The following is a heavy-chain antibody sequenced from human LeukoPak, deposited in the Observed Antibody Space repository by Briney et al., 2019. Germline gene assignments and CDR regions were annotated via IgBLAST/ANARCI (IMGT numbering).Heavy chain of an antibody. CDR1: GFTFSSYA. CDR2: ISYDGSNK. J-gene: IGHJ3*02. Sequence: GGSLRLSCAASGFTFSSYAMHWVRQAPGKGLEWVAVISYDGSNKYYADSVKGRFTISRDNSKNTLYLQMNSLRAEDTAVYYCARDGYDSSGYFSVGAFDIWGQGTMVTVSS. CDR3: ARDGYDSSGYFSVGAFDI. D-gene: IGHD3-22*01. V-gene: IGHV3-30*04.